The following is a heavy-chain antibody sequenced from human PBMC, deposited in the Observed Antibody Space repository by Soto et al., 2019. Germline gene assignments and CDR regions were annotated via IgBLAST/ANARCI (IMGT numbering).Heavy chain of an antibody. CDR3: AKGYSSGWYLLYFDY. V-gene: IGHV3-23*01. D-gene: IGHD6-19*01. CDR1: GFTFSSYA. J-gene: IGHJ4*02. Sequence: EVQLLESGGGLVQPGGSLRLSCAASGFTFSSYAMSWVRQAPGKGLEWVSAISGSGGSTYYADSVKGRFTISRDNSKNTLYLQMNRLRAEDTAVYYCAKGYSSGWYLLYFDYWGQGTLVTVSS. CDR2: ISGSGGST.